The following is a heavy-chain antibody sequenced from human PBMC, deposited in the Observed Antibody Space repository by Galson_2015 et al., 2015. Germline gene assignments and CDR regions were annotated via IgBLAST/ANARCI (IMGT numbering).Heavy chain of an antibody. V-gene: IGHV1-69*13. J-gene: IGHJ3*02. CDR1: GGTFSSYA. CDR3: ASGGVVPAARAHDAFDI. Sequence: SVKVSCKASGGTFSSYAISWVRQAPGQGLEWMGGITPIFGTANYAQKFQGRVTITADESTSTAYMELSSLRSEDTAVYYCASGGVVPAARAHDAFDIWGQGTMVTVSS. CDR2: ITPIFGTA. D-gene: IGHD2-2*01.